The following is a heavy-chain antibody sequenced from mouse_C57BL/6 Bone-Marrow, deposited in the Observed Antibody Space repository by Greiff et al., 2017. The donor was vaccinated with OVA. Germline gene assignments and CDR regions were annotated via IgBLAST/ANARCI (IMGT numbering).Heavy chain of an antibody. V-gene: IGHV1-50*01. CDR3: AREGDYDYDRFAY. CDR2: IDPSDSYT. CDR1: GYTFTSYW. J-gene: IGHJ3*01. Sequence: QVQLKQPGAELVKPGASVKLSCKASGYTFTSYWMQWVKQRPGQGLEWIGEIDPSDSYTNYNQKFKGKAPLTVDTSSSTAYMQRSSLTSEDSAVYYCAREGDYDYDRFAYWGQGTRVTVSA. D-gene: IGHD2-4*01.